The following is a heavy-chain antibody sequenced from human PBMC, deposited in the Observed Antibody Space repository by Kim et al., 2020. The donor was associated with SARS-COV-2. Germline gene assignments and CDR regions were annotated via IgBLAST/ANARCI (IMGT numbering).Heavy chain of an antibody. J-gene: IGHJ4*02. CDR1: GGSITSYY. V-gene: IGHV4-59*08. CDR2: IYNSGSS. CDR3: ARQRGCGDGYGIDY. D-gene: IGHD5-18*01. Sequence: SETLSLTCTVSGGSITSYYWSWIRQPPGGGLEYIGYIYNSGSSNYNPSLKSRATFSIDTSKNQFSLMLSSVTPADTAVYYCARQRGCGDGYGIDYWGQGTLVTVSS.